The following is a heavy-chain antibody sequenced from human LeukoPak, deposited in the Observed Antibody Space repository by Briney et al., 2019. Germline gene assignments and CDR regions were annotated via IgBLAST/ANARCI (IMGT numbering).Heavy chain of an antibody. CDR2: INPSGGSA. CDR1: GYTFTRYY. J-gene: IGHJ4*02. V-gene: IGHV1-46*01. Sequence: ASVKVSFMASGYTFTRYYMHWVRQAPGQGREGMGIINPSGGSARYAQKFQGRVTMTRDTSTSTVYMEVSSLRSEDTAVYYCARLADYDSSGYLSYWGQGTLVTVSS. CDR3: ARLADYDSSGYLSY. D-gene: IGHD3-22*01.